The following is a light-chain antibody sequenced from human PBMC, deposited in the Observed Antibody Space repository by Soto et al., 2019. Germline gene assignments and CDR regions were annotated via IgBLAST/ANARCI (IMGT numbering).Light chain of an antibody. CDR1: RSDVGGYNY. V-gene: IGLV2-11*01. CDR3: CAYVGNYSWL. J-gene: IGLJ3*02. CDR2: DVT. Sequence: QSVLTQPRSVSGSPGQSVTISCTGTRSDVGGYNYVSWFQQHPDKAPKLVIYDVTKRPSGVPDRFSGSKFGNTASLTISGLQADDEADYYCCAYVGNYSWLFGGGTKLTVL.